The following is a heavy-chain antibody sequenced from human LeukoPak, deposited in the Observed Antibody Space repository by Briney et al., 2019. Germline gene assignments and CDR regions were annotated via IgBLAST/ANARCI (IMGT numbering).Heavy chain of an antibody. D-gene: IGHD3-22*01. CDR3: ARDQGLSYDSSGYPHAFDI. Sequence: SVKVSCKASGGTFSSYAISWVRQAPGQGLEWMGGIVPIFGTANYAQKFQGRVTITADESTSTAYMELSSLRSEDTAVYYCARDQGLSYDSSGYPHAFDIWGQGTMVTVSS. J-gene: IGHJ3*02. CDR1: GGTFSSYA. CDR2: IVPIFGTA. V-gene: IGHV1-69*01.